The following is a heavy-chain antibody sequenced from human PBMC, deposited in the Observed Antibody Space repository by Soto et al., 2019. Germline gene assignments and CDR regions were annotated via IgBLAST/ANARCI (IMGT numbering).Heavy chain of an antibody. CDR1: GFTLSNYA. CDR2: ISSNGGST. CDR3: VKDRYVDF. J-gene: IGHJ4*02. Sequence: EVQVVESGGGLVQPGGSLRLSCSVSGFTLSNYAMHWVRQAPGKGLEYAASISSNGGSTYYAQSVKGRFTISRDNSKNMLYLQMSSLRVEDTAVYYCVKDRYVDFWGQGTLVTVSS. V-gene: IGHV3-64D*06.